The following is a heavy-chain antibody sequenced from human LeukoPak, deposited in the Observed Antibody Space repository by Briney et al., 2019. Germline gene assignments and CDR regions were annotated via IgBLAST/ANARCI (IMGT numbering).Heavy chain of an antibody. D-gene: IGHD3-10*01. CDR1: GLTFNNYA. CDR2: IIESGEST. Sequence: GGSLRLSCAVSGLTFNNYAMSWVRQAPGKGLEWVSAIIESGESTYYTDSVKGRFTISRDNSKNTLYLQMNSLRAEDTAFYYCAKGSAQYYFDSWGQGTLVTVSS. CDR3: AKGSAQYYFDS. J-gene: IGHJ4*02. V-gene: IGHV3-23*01.